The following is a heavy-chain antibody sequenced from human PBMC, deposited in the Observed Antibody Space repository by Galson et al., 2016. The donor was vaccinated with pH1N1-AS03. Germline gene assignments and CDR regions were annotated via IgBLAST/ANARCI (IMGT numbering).Heavy chain of an antibody. J-gene: IGHJ4*02. CDR3: ARDLRSDFGNYFVAGGQFGRY. Sequence: SVKVSCKASGYTFTNFGIIWVRQAPGQGLEWLGWINAYSGNTDYAQSLQGRVSMTTDPSTNTAYMELTSLTSDDPAIYYCARDLRSDFGNYFVAGGQFGRYWGQGTLVTVSS. CDR1: GYTFTNFG. V-gene: IGHV1-18*01. D-gene: IGHD2/OR15-2a*01. CDR2: INAYSGNT.